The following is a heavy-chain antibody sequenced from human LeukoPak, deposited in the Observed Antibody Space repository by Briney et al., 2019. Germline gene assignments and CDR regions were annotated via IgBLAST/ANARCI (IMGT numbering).Heavy chain of an antibody. D-gene: IGHD6-6*01. CDR3: ARLTQLARGRY. CDR2: IKQDGSEK. J-gene: IGHJ4*02. CDR1: GFTFSSYG. Sequence: GGSLRLSCAASGFTFSSYGMSWVRQAPGKGLEWVANIKQDGSEKYYVDSVKGRFTVSRDNAENSLYLQMSGLRAEDTAVYYCARLTQLARGRYWGQGTLVTVSS. V-gene: IGHV3-7*03.